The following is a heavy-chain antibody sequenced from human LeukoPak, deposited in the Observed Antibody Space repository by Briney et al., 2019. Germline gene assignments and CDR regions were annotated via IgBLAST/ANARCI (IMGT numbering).Heavy chain of an antibody. J-gene: IGHJ4*02. Sequence: GGSLRLSCAASGFTFSNAWMSWVRQAPGKGLEWVGRIKSKTDGGTKDYAAPAKGRFTISRDDSKNTLYLQMNSLKTEDTAVYYCTTDVPPFYCTNGVCYNYWGQGTLVTVSS. CDR1: GFTFSNAW. CDR3: TTDVPPFYCTNGVCYNY. D-gene: IGHD2-8*01. CDR2: IKSKTDGGTK. V-gene: IGHV3-15*01.